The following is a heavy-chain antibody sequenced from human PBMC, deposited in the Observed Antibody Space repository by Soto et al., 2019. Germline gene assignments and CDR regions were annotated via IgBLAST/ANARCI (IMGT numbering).Heavy chain of an antibody. Sequence: EVQLVESGGGLVESGGSLRLSCAASGFTFKGAWMNWVRQGPGKSLEWVGRVKSKVNGETIHYAAPVQGRFTISRDDSRNTVYLQMNRLGTEDTAMYYCSADLPDWGAFAFDYWGQGAPVTVSS. CDR1: GFTFKGAW. CDR2: VKSKVNGETI. V-gene: IGHV3-15*07. D-gene: IGHD3-16*01. J-gene: IGHJ4*02. CDR3: SADLPDWGAFAFDY.